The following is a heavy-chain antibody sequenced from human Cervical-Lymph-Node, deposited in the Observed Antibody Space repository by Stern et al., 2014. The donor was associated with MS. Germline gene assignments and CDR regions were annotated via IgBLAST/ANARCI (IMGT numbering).Heavy chain of an antibody. D-gene: IGHD6-13*01. V-gene: IGHV3-43D*03. CDR3: AKDTSISAAGTDHFDH. Sequence: MQLVQSGGVVVQPGGSLRLSCAASGFTFDDYAMHWVRQAPGKGLEWVSLISWDGGTTYYADSVKGRFTISRDNSKNSLYLQMNSLRAEDTAFYYCAKDTSISAAGTDHFDHWGQGSLVTVSS. CDR1: GFTFDDYA. J-gene: IGHJ4*02. CDR2: ISWDGGTT.